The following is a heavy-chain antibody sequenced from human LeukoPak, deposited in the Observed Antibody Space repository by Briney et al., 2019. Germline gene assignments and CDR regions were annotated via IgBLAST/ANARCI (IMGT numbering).Heavy chain of an antibody. CDR2: ISAYNGNT. V-gene: IGHV1-18*04. J-gene: IGHJ4*02. Sequence: ASVKVSCKASGYTFTSYGISWVRQAPGQGLEWMGFISAYNGNTNYAQKLQGRVTMTTNTSPSTAYIELRSLRSDDTAEYYCARERGQLWSFNPGNFDYWGQGTLVTVSS. CDR1: GYTFTSYG. CDR3: ARERGQLWSFNPGNFDY. D-gene: IGHD5-18*01.